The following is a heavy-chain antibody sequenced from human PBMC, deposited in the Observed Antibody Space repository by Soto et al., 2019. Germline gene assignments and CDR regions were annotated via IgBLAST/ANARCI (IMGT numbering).Heavy chain of an antibody. Sequence: EVQLVESGGGLVQPGGSLRLSCAASGFTFSSYSMNLVRQAPGKGLEWVSYISSSSSTIYYADSVKGRFTISRDYAKNSLSLQMNSLRDEDTAVYYCARGGSVSYYYDYGMDVWGQGTTVTVSS. D-gene: IGHD2-15*01. CDR1: GFTFSSYS. J-gene: IGHJ6*02. CDR3: ARGGSVSYYYDYGMDV. V-gene: IGHV3-48*02. CDR2: ISSSSSTI.